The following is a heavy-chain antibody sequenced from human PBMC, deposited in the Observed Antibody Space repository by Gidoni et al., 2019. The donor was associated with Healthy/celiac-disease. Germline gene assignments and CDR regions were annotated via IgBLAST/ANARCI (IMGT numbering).Heavy chain of an antibody. D-gene: IGHD1-26*01. CDR1: GFTFRGSA. V-gene: IGHV3-73*02. CDR2: IRGKANMYAT. Sequence: EVQLVESGVGLVQPGGSLKLSCSASGFTFRGSALHWVPQASGKGLGWVGRIRGKANMYATAYAATVKGMLTISKDNSKNTAYLQMNRVKTEDTAVYYCTGKVGATSVDYWGQGTLVTVSS. J-gene: IGHJ4*02. CDR3: TGKVGATSVDY.